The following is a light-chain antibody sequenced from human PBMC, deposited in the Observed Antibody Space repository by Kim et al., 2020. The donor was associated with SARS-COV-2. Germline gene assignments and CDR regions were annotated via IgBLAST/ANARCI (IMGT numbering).Light chain of an antibody. V-gene: IGLV2-14*03. CDR3: SSFTSTNTFYV. J-gene: IGLJ1*01. CDR2: DVS. Sequence: QSITISCPGTSSDVGVYNYVSWYQHHPGKAPKLMIYDVSKRPSGVSNRFSGSKSGNTASLTISGLQAEDEADYYCSSFTSTNTFYVFGTGTKVTVL. CDR1: SSDVGVYNY.